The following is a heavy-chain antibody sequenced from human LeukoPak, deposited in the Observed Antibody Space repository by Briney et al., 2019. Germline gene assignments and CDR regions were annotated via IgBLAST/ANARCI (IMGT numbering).Heavy chain of an antibody. CDR3: AMKAVPRPRLHDAFDF. CDR2: IFPSGGEI. V-gene: IGHV3-23*01. J-gene: IGHJ3*01. CDR1: GFTFSTFA. Sequence: GGSLRLSCAASGFTFSTFAMIWVRQPPGKGLEWVSSIFPSGGEIHYADSVRGRFTISRDNSKSTLSLQMNSLRAEDTAIYYCAMKAVPRPRLHDAFDFWGQGTVVSVSS. D-gene: IGHD5-24*01.